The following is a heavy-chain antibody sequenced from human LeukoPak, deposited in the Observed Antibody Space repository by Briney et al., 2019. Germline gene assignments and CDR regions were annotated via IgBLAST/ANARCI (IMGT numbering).Heavy chain of an antibody. V-gene: IGHV1-18*01. CDR2: ISAYNGNT. CDR3: AKEAVAGTPDAFDI. J-gene: IGHJ3*02. CDR1: GYTFTSYG. D-gene: IGHD6-19*01. Sequence: ASVKVSGKASGYTFTSYGISWVRQAPGQGLEWMGWISAYNGNTNYAQKLQGRVTMTTDTSTSTAYMELRSLRSDDTAVYYCAKEAVAGTPDAFDIWGQGTMVTVSS.